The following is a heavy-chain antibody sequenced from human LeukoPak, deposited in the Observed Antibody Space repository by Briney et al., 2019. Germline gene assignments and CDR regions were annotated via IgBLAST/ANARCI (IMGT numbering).Heavy chain of an antibody. Sequence: PGGSLRLSCAASGLTFSSYSMNWVRQAPGKGLEWVSSISSSSSYIYYADSVKGRFTIPRDNAKNSLYLQMNSLRAEDTAVYYCARESNYYDSSGARNYFDYWGQGTLVTVSS. V-gene: IGHV3-21*01. CDR1: GLTFSSYS. D-gene: IGHD3-22*01. CDR2: ISSSSSYI. J-gene: IGHJ4*02. CDR3: ARESNYYDSSGARNYFDY.